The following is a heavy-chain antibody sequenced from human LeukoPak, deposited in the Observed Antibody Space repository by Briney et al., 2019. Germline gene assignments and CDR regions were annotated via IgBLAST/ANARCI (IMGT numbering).Heavy chain of an antibody. D-gene: IGHD4-17*01. J-gene: IGHJ4*02. CDR3: ARGPDYGDYVY. V-gene: IGHV3-30*04. CDR2: ISYDGSNK. CDR1: GFTFSSYA. Sequence: GGSLRLSCAASGFTFSSYAMHWVRQAPGKGLEWVAVISYDGSNKYYADSVKGRFTIPRDNSKNTLYLQMNSLRAEDTAVYYCARGPDYGDYVYWGQGTLVTVSS.